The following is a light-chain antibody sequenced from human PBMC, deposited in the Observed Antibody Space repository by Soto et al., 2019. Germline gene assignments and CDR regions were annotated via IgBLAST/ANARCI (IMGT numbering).Light chain of an antibody. CDR3: QQYGSSPPWT. J-gene: IGKJ1*01. CDR2: GAS. V-gene: IGKV3-20*01. CDR1: QSVSSSY. Sequence: EIVLTQSPGTLSSSPGERATLSCRASQSVSSSYLAWYQQKPGQAPRLLIYGASSRATGIPDRFSGSGSGTDFTLTISRLEPEHFAVYYCQQYGSSPPWTFGQGTKVEIK.